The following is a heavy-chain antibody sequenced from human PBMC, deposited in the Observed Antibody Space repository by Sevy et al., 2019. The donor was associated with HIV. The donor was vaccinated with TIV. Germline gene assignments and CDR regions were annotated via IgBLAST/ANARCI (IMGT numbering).Heavy chain of an antibody. CDR2: MSYDGNNK. CDR3: ARDLIAFARYCADVSGYPCDY. CDR1: GFSFKTFG. D-gene: IGHD5-12*01. J-gene: IGHJ4*02. V-gene: IGHV3-30*03. Sequence: GGSLRLSCAASGFSFKTFGMHWVRQAPGKGLEWVAVMSYDGNNKYYTESVKGRFTICRDNAKNTLYLEMNSLRAEDTAVYFCARDLIAFARYCADVSGYPCDYWGQGTQVTVSS.